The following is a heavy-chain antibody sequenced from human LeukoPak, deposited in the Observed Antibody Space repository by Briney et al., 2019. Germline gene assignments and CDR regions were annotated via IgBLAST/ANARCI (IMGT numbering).Heavy chain of an antibody. CDR1: GFTFSSYG. D-gene: IGHD1-26*01. Sequence: GRSLRLSCAASGFTFSSYGMHWVRQAPGKGLEWVAVIWYDGSNKYYADSVKGRFTISRDNSKNMLYLQMNSLRAEDTAVYYCASSYLSGGAFDIWGQGTMVTVSS. CDR3: ASSYLSGGAFDI. J-gene: IGHJ3*02. CDR2: IWYDGSNK. V-gene: IGHV3-33*01.